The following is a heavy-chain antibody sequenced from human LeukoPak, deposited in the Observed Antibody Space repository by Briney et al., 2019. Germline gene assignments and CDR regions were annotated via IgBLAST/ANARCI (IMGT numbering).Heavy chain of an antibody. J-gene: IGHJ4*02. V-gene: IGHV3-30*18. D-gene: IGHD2-15*01. CDR3: AKDWATLDY. CDR1: GFTFSSYG. Sequence: GGSLRPSCAASGFTFSSYGMHWVRQAPGKGLEWVAVISSDGTNKYYADSVKGRFTISRDNSKSTLYLQMNSLRAEDTAVYYCAKDWATLDYWGQGTLVTVSS. CDR2: ISSDGTNK.